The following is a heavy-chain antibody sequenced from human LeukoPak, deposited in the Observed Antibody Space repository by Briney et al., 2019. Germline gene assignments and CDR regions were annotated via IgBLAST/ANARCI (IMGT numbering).Heavy chain of an antibody. Sequence: ASVKVSCKASGYTFTDYYMHWVRQAPGRGLEWMGWINPKNGGTKYAQNFQGRVIMTRDTSISTAYMELTMTSDDTAVYYCVRSSGYDRFDYWGQGTLVTVSS. V-gene: IGHV1-2*02. CDR2: INPKNGGT. J-gene: IGHJ4*02. CDR3: VRSSGYDRFDY. D-gene: IGHD5-12*01. CDR1: GYTFTDYY.